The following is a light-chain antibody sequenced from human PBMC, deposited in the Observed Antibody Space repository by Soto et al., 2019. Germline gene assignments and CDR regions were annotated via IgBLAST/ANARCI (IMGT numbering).Light chain of an antibody. J-gene: IGKJ4*02. V-gene: IGKV1-39*01. CDR1: QSISSY. Sequence: DIQMTQSPFSLSASVGDRVTITCRASQSISSYLNWYQQKPGKAPKLLIYAAFSLQSGVPSRFSGRGSGTDFTLTISSLQPEDFATYYCQQSYTTPLPFGGGTKVQI. CDR2: AAF. CDR3: QQSYTTPLP.